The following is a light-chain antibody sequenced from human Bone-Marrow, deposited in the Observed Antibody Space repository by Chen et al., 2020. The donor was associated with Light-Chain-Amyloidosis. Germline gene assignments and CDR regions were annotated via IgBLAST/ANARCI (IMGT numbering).Light chain of an antibody. CDR3: QQYGTSPLT. V-gene: IGKV3-20*01. CDR2: GSS. Sequence: EFVLTHSPGTLSLSRGDGANLSCSASQTISSNYLTWYQQKFGQAPRLLIYGSSSRATGIPDRFTGSVSGTDFTLTINRLEPEDFAMYYCQQYGTSPLTFGGGTKVEIK. CDR1: QTISSNY. J-gene: IGKJ4*01.